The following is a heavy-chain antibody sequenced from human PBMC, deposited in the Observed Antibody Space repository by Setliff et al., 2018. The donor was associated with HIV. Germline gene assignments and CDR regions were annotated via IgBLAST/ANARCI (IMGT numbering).Heavy chain of an antibody. CDR1: GYTFTTYG. J-gene: IGHJ4*02. CDR2: IHPNTGNP. Sequence: ASVKVSCKASGYTFTTYGLHWVRQAPGQGLEWMGWIHPNTGNPTYAQGFTGRFVFSLDTSVSTAYLQINNLKAEDTAVYYCARDQRLFYFDSWGQGTLVTVSS. CDR3: ARDQRLFYFDS. V-gene: IGHV7-4-1*02.